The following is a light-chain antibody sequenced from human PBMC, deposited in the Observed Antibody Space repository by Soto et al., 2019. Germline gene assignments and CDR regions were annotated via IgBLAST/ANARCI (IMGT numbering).Light chain of an antibody. Sequence: QSALTPPASVSGSPGQSITISCTGGSSDVGYHKYVSWYQQYPGKAPKLMIYEVSNRPSGVSNRFSSSKPGNTASMTISGLQAEDEADYYCSSYTSSGTWVFGGGTKVTVL. V-gene: IGLV2-14*01. J-gene: IGLJ3*02. CDR2: EVS. CDR1: SSDVGYHKY. CDR3: SSYTSSGTWV.